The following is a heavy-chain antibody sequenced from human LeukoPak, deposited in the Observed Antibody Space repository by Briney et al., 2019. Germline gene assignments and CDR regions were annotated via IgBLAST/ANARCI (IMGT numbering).Heavy chain of an antibody. CDR2: ISAYNGNT. CDR3: ARGVRVASSYYDSSGYYYGY. D-gene: IGHD3-22*01. Sequence: GASVKVSCKASGYTFTSYGISWVRQAPGQGLEWMGWISAYNGNTNYAQKLQGRVTMTTDTSTSTAYMELRSLRSDDTAVYYCARGVRVASSYYDSSGYYYGYWGQGTLVTVSS. V-gene: IGHV1-18*01. CDR1: GYTFTSYG. J-gene: IGHJ4*02.